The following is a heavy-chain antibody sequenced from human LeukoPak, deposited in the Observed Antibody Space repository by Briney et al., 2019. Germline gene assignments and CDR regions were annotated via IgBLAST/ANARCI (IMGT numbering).Heavy chain of an antibody. V-gene: IGHV3-21*01. CDR2: ISSGSKYI. CDR1: GFTLSSYS. D-gene: IGHD5-18*01. J-gene: IGHJ4*02. Sequence: GGSLRLSCAAYGFTLSSYSMNWVRQAPGKGLEWVSSISSGSKYIYNADSVKGRFTISRDNAKNSLFLQMNSLRAEDTAVYYCARALSYSYGSMDFWGQGILVIVSS. CDR3: ARALSYSYGSMDF.